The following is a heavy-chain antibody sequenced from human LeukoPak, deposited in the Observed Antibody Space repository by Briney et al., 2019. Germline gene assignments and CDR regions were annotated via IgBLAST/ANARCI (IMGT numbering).Heavy chain of an antibody. D-gene: IGHD2-2*01. J-gene: IGHJ6*02. CDR3: ARVRIVVVPAAGTFLVYYYYGMDV. Sequence: SETLSLTCAVYGGSFSGYYWSWIRQPPGKGLEWIGEINHSGSTNYNPSLKSRVTISVDTSKNQFSPKLSSVTAADTAVYYCARVRIVVVPAAGTFLVYYYYGMDVWGQGTTVTDSS. V-gene: IGHV4-34*01. CDR2: INHSGST. CDR1: GGSFSGYY.